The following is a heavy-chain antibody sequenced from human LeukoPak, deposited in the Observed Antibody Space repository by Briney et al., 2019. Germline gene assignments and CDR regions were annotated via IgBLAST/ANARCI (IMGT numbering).Heavy chain of an antibody. CDR3: ASTAVYSSGWYAVDY. Sequence: SQTLSLTCTVSGGSISSYYWSWIRQPPGKGLEWIGYIYYSGSTNYNPSLKSRVTISVDKSKNQFSLKLSSVTAADTAVYYCASTAVYSSGWYAVDYWGQGTLVTVSS. CDR1: GGSISSYY. CDR2: IYYSGST. D-gene: IGHD6-19*01. J-gene: IGHJ4*02. V-gene: IGHV4-59*12.